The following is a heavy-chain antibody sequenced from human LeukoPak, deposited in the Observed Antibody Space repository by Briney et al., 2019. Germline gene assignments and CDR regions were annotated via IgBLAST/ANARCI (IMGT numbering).Heavy chain of an antibody. CDR3: ARAAPSYYGSGSLGSYYYGMDV. J-gene: IGHJ6*02. D-gene: IGHD3-10*01. Sequence: PSEALSLTCTVSGGSLSSYYWSWLRQPPGKGLEWIGYVYYSGSTNYNPSLKSRVAISIDTSKNQFSLKLSSVTAADTAMYYCARAAPSYYGSGSLGSYYYGMDVWGQGTTVTVSS. V-gene: IGHV4-59*01. CDR1: GGSLSSYY. CDR2: VYYSGST.